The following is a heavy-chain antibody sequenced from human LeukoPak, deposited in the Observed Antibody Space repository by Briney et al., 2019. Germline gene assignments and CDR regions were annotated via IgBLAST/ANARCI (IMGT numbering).Heavy chain of an antibody. CDR2: ISSSSSST. J-gene: IGHJ1*01. D-gene: IGHD6-6*01. CDR3: AKVGTYRSSPRYFQH. V-gene: IGHV3-23*01. CDR1: GFTFSSYA. Sequence: QPGGSLRLSCAASGFTFSSYAMSWVRQAPGKGLEWVSGISSSSSSTYYADSVKGRFTISRDNSKNTLYLQMNSLRAEDTAVYYCAKVGTYRSSPRYFQHWGQGTLVTVSS.